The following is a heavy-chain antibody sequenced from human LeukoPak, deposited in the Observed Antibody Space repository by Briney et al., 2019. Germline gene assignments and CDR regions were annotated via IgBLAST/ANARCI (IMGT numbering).Heavy chain of an antibody. CDR1: GFTVSSNY. CDR2: IYSGGST. CDR3: ARDTRPDYYGSGSCN. D-gene: IGHD3-10*01. J-gene: IGHJ4*02. V-gene: IGHV3-66*01. Sequence: GGSLRLSCAASGFTVSSNYMSWVRQAPGKGLEWVSVIYSGGSTYYADSVKGRFTISRDNSKNTLYLQMNSLRAEDTAVYYCARDTRPDYYGSGSCNWGQGTLVTVSS.